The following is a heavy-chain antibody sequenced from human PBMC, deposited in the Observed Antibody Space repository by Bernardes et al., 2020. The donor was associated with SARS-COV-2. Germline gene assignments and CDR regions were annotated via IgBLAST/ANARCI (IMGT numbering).Heavy chain of an antibody. CDR1: GFTFSGYD. V-gene: IGHV3-30*18. J-gene: IGHJ4*02. CDR3: AKGRYTYDSSGYLLFDY. D-gene: IGHD3-22*01. Sequence: SLRLVYVGSGFTFSGYDMHWVRQTPGKGLEWVAVISSDETSKFYADSVKGRFTISRDNSKNTLFLHMNSLRGEDTAMYYCAKGRYTYDSSGYLLFDYWGQGTVVTGSS. CDR2: ISSDETSK.